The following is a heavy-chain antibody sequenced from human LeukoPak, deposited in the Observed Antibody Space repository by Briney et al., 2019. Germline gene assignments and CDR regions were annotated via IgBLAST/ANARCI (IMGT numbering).Heavy chain of an antibody. CDR1: GGSISSGSYY. V-gene: IGHV4-61*09. J-gene: IGHJ4*02. CDR3: ARDWGMVYAITDY. D-gene: IGHD2-8*01. CDR2: VYTSGRS. Sequence: SQTLSLTCTVSGGSISSGSYYWTWIRQPAGKGLEWIGHVYTSGRSNYNPSLESRVTISVDTSKNQFSLKLSSVTAADTAVYYCARDWGMVYAITDYRGQGTLVTVSS.